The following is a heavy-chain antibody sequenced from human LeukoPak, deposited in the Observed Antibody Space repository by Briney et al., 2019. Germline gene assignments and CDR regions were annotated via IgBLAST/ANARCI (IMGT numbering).Heavy chain of an antibody. V-gene: IGHV3-21*01. D-gene: IGHD6-25*01. Sequence: PGGSLRLSCAAYGFTFSSYSMNWVRQAPGEGLEWVSSISRSSYIYYADSVKGGFTISRDNAKNSLYLQMNRLRAEDTAVYYCASHTRMVASWQRDIWGQETMVTVSS. CDR3: ASHTRMVASWQRDI. CDR2: ISRSSYI. CDR1: GFTFSSYS. J-gene: IGHJ3*02.